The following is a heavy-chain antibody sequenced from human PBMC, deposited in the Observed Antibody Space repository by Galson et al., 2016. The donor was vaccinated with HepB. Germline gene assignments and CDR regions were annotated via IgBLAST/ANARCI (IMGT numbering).Heavy chain of an antibody. V-gene: IGHV4-59*01. J-gene: IGHJ4*02. CDR2: ISYTGTT. Sequence: SETLSLTCTVSGDSISPYFWTWIRQPPGKGLEWIGYISYTGTTKYNPSLKSRLTISIDAPRRQFSLRLSSVTAADTAVYYCARETVHIHDILTGPRYFDYWGRGTLVTGSS. D-gene: IGHD3-9*01. CDR1: GDSISPYF. CDR3: ARETVHIHDILTGPRYFDY.